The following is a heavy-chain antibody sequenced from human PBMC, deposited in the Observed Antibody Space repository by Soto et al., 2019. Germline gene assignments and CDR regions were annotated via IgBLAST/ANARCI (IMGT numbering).Heavy chain of an antibody. J-gene: IGHJ4*02. CDR3: ASGSSRWYPYCFDS. Sequence: QAQVVQSGAEVRKPGSSVKLSCKASEGTFNSYAIAWVRQAPGQGLEWMGGIIPYYNTLNYAQKFQDRVTSTADDYTNTVYRELSSLRYDDTAVYFCASGSSRWYPYCFDSWAQGTLGTVSS. CDR2: IIPYYNTL. D-gene: IGHD6-13*01. CDR1: EGTFNSYA. V-gene: IGHV1-69*01.